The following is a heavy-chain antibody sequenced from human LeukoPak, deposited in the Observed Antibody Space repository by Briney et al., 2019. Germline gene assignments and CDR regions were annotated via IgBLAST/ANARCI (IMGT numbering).Heavy chain of an antibody. V-gene: IGHV3-7*01. Sequence: GGSLRLSCAASGFTFSSYWMSWVRQAPGKGLEWVAHIKQDGSEKYYVDSVKGRFTISRDNAKNSLYLQMNSLRAEDTAVYYCARGTHYYDYYMDVWGKGTTVTISS. CDR1: GFTFSSYW. CDR3: ARGTHYYDYYMDV. CDR2: IKQDGSEK. J-gene: IGHJ6*03.